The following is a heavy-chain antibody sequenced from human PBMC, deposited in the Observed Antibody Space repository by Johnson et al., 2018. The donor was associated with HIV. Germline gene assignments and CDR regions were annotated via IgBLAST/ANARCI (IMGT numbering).Heavy chain of an antibody. CDR1: GFTFSSYA. CDR2: ISYDGSNK. Sequence: QVQLVESGGGLVQPGRSLRLSCAASGFTFSSYAMHWVRQAPGKGLEWVAVISYDGSNKYYVDSVKGRFTISRDNAKNSLYLQMNSLRAEDTALYYCAREGQEPPVQKDAFDIWGQGTMVTVSS. D-gene: IGHD1-14*01. J-gene: IGHJ3*02. CDR3: AREGQEPPVQKDAFDI. V-gene: IGHV3-30*04.